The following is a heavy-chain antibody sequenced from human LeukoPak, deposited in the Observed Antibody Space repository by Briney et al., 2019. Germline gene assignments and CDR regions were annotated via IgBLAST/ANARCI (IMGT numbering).Heavy chain of an antibody. Sequence: GASVKASCKASGYTFTTSHMHWVRQAPGQGLEWMGTITGNGASRSFAQKFQGRLTMTRDMSTSTVYMELSGLTSEDTAVYYFARDNSFENFDPWGQGTLVTVSS. V-gene: IGHV1-46*01. J-gene: IGHJ5*02. D-gene: IGHD4-23*01. CDR1: GYTFTTSH. CDR2: ITGNGASR. CDR3: ARDNSFENFDP.